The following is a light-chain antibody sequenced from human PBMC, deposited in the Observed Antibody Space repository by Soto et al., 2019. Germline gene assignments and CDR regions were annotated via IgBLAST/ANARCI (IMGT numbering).Light chain of an antibody. CDR2: AAS. V-gene: IGKV1-39*01. J-gene: IGKJ5*01. Sequence: DIQMTQSLSSLSASVGDRVTITCRASQSISSYLNWYQQKPGKAPKLLIYAASSLQSGVPSRFSGSGSGTDFTLTISSLQPEDFATYYCQQSYSTPRITFGQGTRLEI. CDR1: QSISSY. CDR3: QQSYSTPRIT.